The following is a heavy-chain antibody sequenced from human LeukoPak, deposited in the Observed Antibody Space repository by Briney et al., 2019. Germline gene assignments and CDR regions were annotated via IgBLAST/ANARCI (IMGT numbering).Heavy chain of an antibody. J-gene: IGHJ6*03. CDR3: AKISNYYYYYMDV. D-gene: IGHD4-11*01. CDR1: GFAFSSYA. Sequence: GGSLRLSCAASGFAFSSYAMSWVRQAPGKGLEWVSAISGSGGSTYYADSVKGRFTISRDNSKNTLYLQMNSLRAEDTAVYYCAKISNYYYYYMDVWGKGTTVTVSS. CDR2: ISGSGGST. V-gene: IGHV3-23*01.